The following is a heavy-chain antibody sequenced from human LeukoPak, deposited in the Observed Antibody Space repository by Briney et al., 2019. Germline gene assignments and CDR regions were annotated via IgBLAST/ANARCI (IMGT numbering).Heavy chain of an antibody. CDR2: ITGNGDDT. V-gene: IGHV3-23*01. Sequence: PGGSLRLSCAASGFTFSSYAMSWVRQAPGKGLDWVSAITGNGDDTYYADYVKGRFTISRDNSKNTLYLQMNSLRAEDAAVYYCAKGTSYSSFKSPPFDYWGQGTLVTVSS. CDR3: AKGTSYSSFKSPPFDY. J-gene: IGHJ4*02. D-gene: IGHD6-6*01. CDR1: GFTFSSYA.